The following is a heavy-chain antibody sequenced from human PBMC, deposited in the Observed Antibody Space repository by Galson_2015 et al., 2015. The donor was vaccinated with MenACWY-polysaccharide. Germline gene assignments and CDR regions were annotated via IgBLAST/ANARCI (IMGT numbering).Heavy chain of an antibody. D-gene: IGHD3-3*01. J-gene: IGHJ6*02. CDR2: IYYSGST. Sequence: ETLSLSCTVSVGSISSSSYYWGWIRQPPGKGLEWIGSIYYSGSTCDNPSLKCRVTISLDTSKNQFSLKLCCVTAADTAVYYCARFRDFWRGYYAPPYSYYGMDVWGQGTTVTVSS. CDR3: ARFRDFWRGYYAPPYSYYGMDV. CDR1: VGSISSSSYY. V-gene: IGHV4-39*01.